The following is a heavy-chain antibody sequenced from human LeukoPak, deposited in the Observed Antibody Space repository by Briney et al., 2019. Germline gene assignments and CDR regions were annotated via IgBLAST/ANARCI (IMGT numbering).Heavy chain of an antibody. CDR1: GFTFSSYA. CDR3: TTDGYSSSWYAFDY. Sequence: GGSLRLSCAASGFTFSSYAMSWVRQAPGKGLEWVSAISGSGGSTYYADSVKGRFTISRDNSKNTLYLQMNSLRAEDTAVYYCTTDGYSSSWYAFDYWGQGTLVTVSS. CDR2: ISGSGGST. J-gene: IGHJ4*02. D-gene: IGHD6-13*01. V-gene: IGHV3-23*01.